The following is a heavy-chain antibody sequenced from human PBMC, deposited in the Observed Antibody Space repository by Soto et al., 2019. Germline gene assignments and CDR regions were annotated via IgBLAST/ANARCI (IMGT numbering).Heavy chain of an antibody. D-gene: IGHD2-8*02. Sequence: EVQLVESGGGLVQPGGSLRLSCAASGFTFSDYAMHWVRQAPGKGLEYVAAINSNGGGTYYATSVKGRFIISRDNSKNTLYLQMGSLRAEDMALYYCARSTGGYWGQGTLVTVSS. CDR1: GFTFSDYA. J-gene: IGHJ4*02. CDR3: ARSTGGY. V-gene: IGHV3-64*01. CDR2: INSNGGGT.